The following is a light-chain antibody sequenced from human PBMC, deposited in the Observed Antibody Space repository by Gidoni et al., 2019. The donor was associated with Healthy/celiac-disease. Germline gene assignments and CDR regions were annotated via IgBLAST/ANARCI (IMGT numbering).Light chain of an antibody. V-gene: IGLV2-14*01. CDR2: DVS. J-gene: IGLJ1*01. CDR1: SSDVGGYNY. CDR3: SSYTSSSTPYV. Sequence: QSALTQPASVSGSPGQSITISCIGTSSDVGGYNYVSCYQQHPGKAPKLMIYDVSNRPSGVSNRFSGSKSGNTASLTISGLQAEDEADYYCSSYTSSSTPYVFGTGTKVTVL.